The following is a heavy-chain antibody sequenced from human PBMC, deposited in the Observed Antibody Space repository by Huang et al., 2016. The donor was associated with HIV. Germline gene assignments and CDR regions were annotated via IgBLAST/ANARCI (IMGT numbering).Heavy chain of an antibody. CDR3: ARHQPRSSGWYRDT. V-gene: IGHV5-51*01. D-gene: IGHD6-19*01. CDR2: IYPVNSDV. J-gene: IGHJ5*02. CDR1: GYSFTTHW. Sequence: EVRLVQSGAEVKKPGESLKISCKGSGYSFTTHWIGWVRQVPWKGLEGMRIIYPVNSDVRYSPSFQGQVTISADRSISTAYLQWSSLEASDTAMYYCARHQPRSSGWYRDTWGQGTLVTVSS.